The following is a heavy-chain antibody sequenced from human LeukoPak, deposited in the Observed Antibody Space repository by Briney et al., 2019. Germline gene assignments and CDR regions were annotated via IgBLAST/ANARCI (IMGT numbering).Heavy chain of an antibody. J-gene: IGHJ4*02. V-gene: IGHV3-64D*06. CDR3: VTGDYVWGSHRHFFDY. D-gene: IGHD3-16*02. Sequence: PGGSLRLSCSASGFTFSSYAMHWARQAPGKGLEYVSAISSNGGSTYYADSVKGRFTISRDNSKNTLYLQMSSLRAEDTAVYYCVTGDYVWGSHRHFFDYWGQGTLVTVSS. CDR2: ISSNGGST. CDR1: GFTFSSYA.